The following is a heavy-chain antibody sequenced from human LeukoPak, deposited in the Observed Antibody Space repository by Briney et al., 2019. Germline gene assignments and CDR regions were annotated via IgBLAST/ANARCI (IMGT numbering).Heavy chain of an antibody. CDR2: IYPGDSDT. V-gene: IGHV5-51*01. CDR3: GRQGFWSGYSSLTYYYYMDV. J-gene: IGHJ6*03. Sequence: GESLKISCKGSGYSFTSYWIGWVRQMPGKGLEWMGIIYPGDSDTRYSPSFQGQVTISADKSISTAYLQWSSLKASDTAMYYCGRQGFWSGYSSLTYYYYMDVWGKGTTVPVSS. CDR1: GYSFTSYW. D-gene: IGHD3-3*01.